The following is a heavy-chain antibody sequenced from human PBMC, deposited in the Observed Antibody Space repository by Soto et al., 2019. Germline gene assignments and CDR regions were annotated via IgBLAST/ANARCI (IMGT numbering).Heavy chain of an antibody. V-gene: IGHV4-39*01. CDR3: ARHGSN. J-gene: IGHJ4*02. CDR1: GVSISNSSYY. Sequence: SETLSLTCTVSGVSISNSSYYWGWIRRPPGKGLEWIGTIYYSGITYYSPSLKSRVTISVDTSKNQFSLKLTSVTAADTAVYYCARHGSNWGQGTLVTVSS. CDR2: IYYSGIT.